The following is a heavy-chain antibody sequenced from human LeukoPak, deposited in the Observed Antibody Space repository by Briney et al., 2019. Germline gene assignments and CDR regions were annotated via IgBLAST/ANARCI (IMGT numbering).Heavy chain of an antibody. CDR3: ARDHGYSSGRYTEDFQH. V-gene: IGHV3-74*01. CDR1: GFTFSSYW. CDR2: INSDGSST. Sequence: GGSLRLSCAASGFTFSSYWMHWVRQAPGKGLVWVSRINSDGSSTSYADSVKGRFTISRDNAKNTLYLQMNSLRAEDTAVYYCARDHGYSSGRYTEDFQHWGQGTLVTVSS. J-gene: IGHJ1*01. D-gene: IGHD6-19*01.